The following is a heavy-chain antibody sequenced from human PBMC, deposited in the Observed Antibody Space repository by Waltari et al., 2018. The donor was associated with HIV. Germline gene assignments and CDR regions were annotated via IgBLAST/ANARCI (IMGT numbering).Heavy chain of an antibody. Sequence: QVRLQESGPGLVKPSQTLSLTCTVSGGSISSGTYFWSWIRQPPGKGLEWIGYIYHSGDSYYNPSLKSRVTISMDTSKKQFSLRLSSVTAADTAVYYCARGGDFWSGFPVWGQGTTATISS. J-gene: IGHJ6*02. CDR3: ARGGDFWSGFPV. V-gene: IGHV4-30-4*01. CDR1: GGSISSGTYF. D-gene: IGHD3-3*01. CDR2: IYHSGDS.